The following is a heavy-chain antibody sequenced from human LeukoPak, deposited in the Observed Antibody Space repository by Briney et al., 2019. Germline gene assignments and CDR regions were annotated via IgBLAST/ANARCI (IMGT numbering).Heavy chain of an antibody. Sequence: GGSLRLSCAASGFTFSSYSMNWVRQAPGKGLEWVSSISSSSSYIYYADSVKGRFTISRDDAKNSLYLQMNSLRAEDTAVYYCAREEYYDFWSGYYTHYYYYMDVWGKGTTVTVSS. D-gene: IGHD3-3*01. CDR1: GFTFSSYS. CDR2: ISSSSSYI. V-gene: IGHV3-21*01. CDR3: AREEYYDFWSGYYTHYYYYMDV. J-gene: IGHJ6*03.